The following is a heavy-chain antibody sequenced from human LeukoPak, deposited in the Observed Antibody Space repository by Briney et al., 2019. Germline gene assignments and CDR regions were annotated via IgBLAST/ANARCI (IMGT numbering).Heavy chain of an antibody. V-gene: IGHV4-59*08. D-gene: IGHD3-9*01. J-gene: IGHJ4*02. Sequence: PSETLSLTCTVSGGSISSYYWSWIRQPPGKGLEWIGYIYYSGSTYYNPSLKSRVTISVDTSKNQFSLKLSSVTAADTAVYYCARVDYDILAGYYGNDYWGQGTLVTVSS. CDR2: IYYSGST. CDR3: ARVDYDILAGYYGNDY. CDR1: GGSISSYY.